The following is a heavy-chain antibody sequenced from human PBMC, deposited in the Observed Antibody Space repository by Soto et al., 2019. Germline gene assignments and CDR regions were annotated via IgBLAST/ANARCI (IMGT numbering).Heavy chain of an antibody. CDR3: VKDSYYYDSSALGYFDY. CDR2: ISSNGGST. Sequence: GGSLRLSCSASGFTFSSYAMHWVRQAPGKGLEYVSAISSNGGSTYYADSVKGRFTISRDNSKNTLYLQMSSLRAEDTAVYYCVKDSYYYDSSALGYFDYCGQGTLVTVSS. CDR1: GFTFSSYA. D-gene: IGHD3-22*01. V-gene: IGHV3-64D*06. J-gene: IGHJ4*02.